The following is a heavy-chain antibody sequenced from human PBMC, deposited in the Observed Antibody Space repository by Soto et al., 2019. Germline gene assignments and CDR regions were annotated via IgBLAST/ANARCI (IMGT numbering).Heavy chain of an antibody. J-gene: IGHJ4*02. CDR3: ARATGSNHPFDY. V-gene: IGHV3-74*01. Sequence: EVQLVESGGGLVQPGGSLRLSCAATGFTFSTYWMHWVRQGPGKGLVWVSRISTDGSSTTYADSVKGRFTISRDNAKNTLYLQMNRLRGEDTAVYYCARATGSNHPFDYWGQGSLVTVSS. D-gene: IGHD2-2*01. CDR2: ISTDGSST. CDR1: GFTFSTYW.